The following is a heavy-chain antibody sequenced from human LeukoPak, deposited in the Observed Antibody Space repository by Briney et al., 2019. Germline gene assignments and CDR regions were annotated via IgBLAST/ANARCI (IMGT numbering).Heavy chain of an antibody. J-gene: IGHJ3*02. CDR2: ISSSSSTI. CDR3: ARDSSSWHDAFDI. V-gene: IGHV3-48*04. CDR1: GFTFSSYS. D-gene: IGHD6-13*01. Sequence: GGSLRLSCAASGFTFSSYSMNWVRQAPGKGLEWVSYISSSSSTIYYADSVKGRFTISRDNAKNSLYLQMNSLRVEDTAVYYCARDSSSWHDAFDIWGQGTMVTVSS.